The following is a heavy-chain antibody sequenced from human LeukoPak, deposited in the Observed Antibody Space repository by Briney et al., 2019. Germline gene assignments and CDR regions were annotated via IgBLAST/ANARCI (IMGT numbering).Heavy chain of an antibody. CDR1: GFTFSSYE. CDR3: ASSLTYYYDSSGYSY. J-gene: IGHJ4*02. CDR2: ISSGGNTI. V-gene: IGHV3-48*03. D-gene: IGHD3-22*01. Sequence: PGGSLRLSCAASGFTFSSYEMNWVRQAPGKGLEWVSYISSGGNTIYYADSVKGRFTISRDNAKNSLYLQMNSLRAEDTAVYYCASSLTYYYDSSGYSYWGQGTLVTVSS.